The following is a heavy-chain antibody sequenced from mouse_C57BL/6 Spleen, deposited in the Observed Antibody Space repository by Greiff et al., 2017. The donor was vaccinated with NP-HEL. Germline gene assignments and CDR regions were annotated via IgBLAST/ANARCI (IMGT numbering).Heavy chain of an antibody. D-gene: IGHD1-1*01. CDR1: GFTITNTY. J-gene: IGHJ3*01. CDR2: IDPANGNT. Sequence: EVQLQQSVAELVRPGASVKLSCTASGFTITNTYMHWVKQRPEQGLEWIGRIDPANGNTKYAPKFQGKATITADKSSNTAYLQLSSLASEDTAICYCASLPGSTWFAYWGQGTLVTVSA. CDR3: ASLPGSTWFAY. V-gene: IGHV14-3*01.